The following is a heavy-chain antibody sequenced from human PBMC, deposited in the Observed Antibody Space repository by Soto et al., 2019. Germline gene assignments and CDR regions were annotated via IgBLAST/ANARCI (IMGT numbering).Heavy chain of an antibody. CDR2: INYSGTT. CDR1: GGSFGSSAYY. Sequence: SETLSLTCAISGGSFGSSAYYWGWIRQAPGKGLEWIGSINYSGTTYYNPSLKSRVTISVDTSKNHFSLKLSSVTAADTALYYCSRRAPEGFDPWGQGTLVTVSS. V-gene: IGHV4-39*02. CDR3: SRRAPEGFDP. J-gene: IGHJ5*02.